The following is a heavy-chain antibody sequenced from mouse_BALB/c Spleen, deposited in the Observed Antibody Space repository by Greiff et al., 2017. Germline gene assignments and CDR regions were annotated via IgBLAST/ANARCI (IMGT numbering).Heavy chain of an antibody. J-gene: IGHJ4*01. CDR1: GFSLTSYD. CDR3: VRALYYYGSYAMDY. D-gene: IGHD1-1*01. V-gene: IGHV2-9-2*01. CDR2: IWTGGGT. Sequence: QVQLKESGPGLVAPSQSLSITCTVSGFSLTSYDISWIRQPPGKGLEWLGVIWTGGGTNYNSAFMSRLSISKDNSKSQVFLKMNSLQTDDTAIYYCVRALYYYGSYAMDYWGQGTSVTVSS.